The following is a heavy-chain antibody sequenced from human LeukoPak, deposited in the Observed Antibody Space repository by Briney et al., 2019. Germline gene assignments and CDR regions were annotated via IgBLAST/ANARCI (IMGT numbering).Heavy chain of an antibody. CDR1: GFNFRDHW. D-gene: IGHD6-19*01. Sequence: GGSLRPSCAVSGFNFRDHWMDWVRQAPGKGLEWVGHIKNDGSETYYLDSLKGRFSISRDNTNNALYLQMNGLRVEDTAVYYCVKNDGWFHLAQWGQGTLVTVSS. J-gene: IGHJ4*02. CDR2: IKNDGSET. CDR3: VKNDGWFHLAQ. V-gene: IGHV3-7*03.